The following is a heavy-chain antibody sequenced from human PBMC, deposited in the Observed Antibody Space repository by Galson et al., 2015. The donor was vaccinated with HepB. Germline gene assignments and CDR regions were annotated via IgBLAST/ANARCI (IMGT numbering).Heavy chain of an antibody. CDR2: VHHSGAA. J-gene: IGHJ3*02. CDR3: TRVFGQKCGGTTCFLGAFDI. D-gene: IGHD3/OR15-3a*01. Sequence: TCSVSGASMNTDYWTWIRQSPGQRLEWVGYVHHSGAANYNPSLKSRVTMSIDTSKNHFSLNLRSVTAADTAMYFCTRVFGQKCGGTTCFLGAFDIWGPGTRVIVSS. CDR1: GASMNTDY. V-gene: IGHV4-59*12.